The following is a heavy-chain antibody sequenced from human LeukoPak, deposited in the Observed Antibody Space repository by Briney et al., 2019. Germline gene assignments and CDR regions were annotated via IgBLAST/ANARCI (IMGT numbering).Heavy chain of an antibody. D-gene: IGHD2-15*01. CDR2: INTDESKI. CDR1: GFTFSSYW. Sequence: PGGSLRLSCAASGFTFSSYWMHWVRQAPGKGLVWVSRINTDESKITHADSVKGRFTISRDNAKNMLYLQMNSLRAEDTAVYYCARGGLFKYFFDYWGQGTPVTVSS. J-gene: IGHJ4*02. CDR3: ARGGLFKYFFDY. V-gene: IGHV3-74*01.